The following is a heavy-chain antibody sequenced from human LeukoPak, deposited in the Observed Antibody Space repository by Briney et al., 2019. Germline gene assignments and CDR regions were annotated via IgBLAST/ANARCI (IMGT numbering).Heavy chain of an antibody. CDR2: ISGSGGST. Sequence: GGSLRLSCAASGFTFSSYAMSWVRQAPGKGLEWVSAISGSGGSTYYADSVKGRFTISRDNSKNTLYLQMNSLRAEDTAVYYCAKGEALLWFGEPKTQDYWGQGTLVTVSS. J-gene: IGHJ4*02. CDR3: AKGEALLWFGEPKTQDY. V-gene: IGHV3-23*01. D-gene: IGHD3-10*01. CDR1: GFTFSSYA.